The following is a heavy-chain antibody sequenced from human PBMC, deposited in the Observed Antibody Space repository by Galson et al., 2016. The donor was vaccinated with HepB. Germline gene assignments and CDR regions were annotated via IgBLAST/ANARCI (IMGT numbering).Heavy chain of an antibody. CDR2: INPGNGDT. CDR1: GYTFTNYA. V-gene: IGHV1-3*01. J-gene: IGHJ3*02. Sequence: SVKVSCKASGYTFTNYAMNWVRQAPGHRLEWMGWINPGNGDTNYAQQFQGRVSFTRDTSAKIAYMELTSLRSEETAVYYCARDAFGTVADSFDGFDSWGHGTLVTVSS. CDR3: ARDAFGTVADSFDGFDS. D-gene: IGHD6-19*01.